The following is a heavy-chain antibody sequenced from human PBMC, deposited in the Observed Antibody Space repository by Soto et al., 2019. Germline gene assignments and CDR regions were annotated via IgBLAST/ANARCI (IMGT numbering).Heavy chain of an antibody. CDR3: ARGGFTGHDRWFDP. Sequence: PSETLSLTCTVSGGSISSYYWSWIRQPPGKGLEWIGYIYYSGSTNYNPSLKSRVTISVDTSKNQFSLKLSSVTAADTAVYYCARGGFTGHDRWFDPWGPGTLVTVSS. V-gene: IGHV4-59*08. CDR2: IYYSGST. CDR1: GGSISSYY. J-gene: IGHJ5*02. D-gene: IGHD3-9*01.